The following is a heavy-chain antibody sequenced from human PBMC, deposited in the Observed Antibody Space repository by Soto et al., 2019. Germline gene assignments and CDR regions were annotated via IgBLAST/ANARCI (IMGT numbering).Heavy chain of an antibody. CDR3: ARDDT. CDR1: GFTFSSYA. Sequence: QVQLVESGGGVVQPGRSLRLSCAASGFTFSSYAMHWVRQAPGKGLEWVAVISYDGSNKYYADSVKGRFTISRDNSKNTLYLQMNSLRAEDTAVYYCARDDTWGPGTLVTVSS. V-gene: IGHV3-30-3*01. D-gene: IGHD3-22*01. J-gene: IGHJ1*01. CDR2: ISYDGSNK.